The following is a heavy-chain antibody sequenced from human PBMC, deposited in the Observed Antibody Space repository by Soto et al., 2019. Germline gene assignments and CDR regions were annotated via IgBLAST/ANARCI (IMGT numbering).Heavy chain of an antibody. V-gene: IGHV1-18*01. CDR1: GYTFTSYG. J-gene: IGHJ6*02. D-gene: IGHD3-3*01. CDR3: ARDNTIFGVVRYYGMDV. CDR2: ISASNGNT. Sequence: QVQLVQSGAEVKNSGASVKVSCKASGYTFTSYGFSWVRQAPGQGLEWMGWISASNGNTNYAQKLQGRVTMTTDTSTGTAYMELRSLRSDDTATYYCARDNTIFGVVRYYGMDVWGQGTTVTVSS.